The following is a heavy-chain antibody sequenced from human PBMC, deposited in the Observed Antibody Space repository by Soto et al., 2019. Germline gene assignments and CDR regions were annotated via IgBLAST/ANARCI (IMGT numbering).Heavy chain of an antibody. CDR2: ISYDGSNK. J-gene: IGHJ3*02. V-gene: IGHV3-30-3*01. D-gene: IGHD3-10*01. CDR1: GFTFISYA. CDR3: APTWSLDAFDI. Sequence: QVQLVESGGGVVQPGRSLRLSCAASGFTFISYAMHWVRQAPGKGLEWVAVISYDGSNKYYADSVKGRFTISRDNSENTLFLQMNRLRAEDTAVYYCAPTWSLDAFDIWGQGKMVTVSS.